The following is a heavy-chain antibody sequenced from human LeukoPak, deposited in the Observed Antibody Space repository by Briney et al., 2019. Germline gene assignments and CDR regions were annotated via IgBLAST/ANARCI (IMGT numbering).Heavy chain of an antibody. J-gene: IGHJ5*02. D-gene: IGHD3-22*01. V-gene: IGHV7-4-1*02. Sequence: ASVKVSCKASGCTFTSYAMNWVRQAPGQGLEWMGWINTNTGNPTYAQGFTGRFVFSLDTSVSTAYLQISSLKAEDTAVYYCARDLIYYDSSERPPARYNWFDPWGQGTLVTVSS. CDR1: GCTFTSYA. CDR3: ARDLIYYDSSERPPARYNWFDP. CDR2: INTNTGNP.